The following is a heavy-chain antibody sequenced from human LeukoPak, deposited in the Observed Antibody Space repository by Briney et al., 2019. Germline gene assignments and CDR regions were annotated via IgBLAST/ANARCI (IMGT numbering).Heavy chain of an antibody. D-gene: IGHD3-10*01. J-gene: IGHJ5*02. CDR2: IYYSGSS. CDR3: ARGGDYYGSGTYYAFDP. V-gene: IGHV4-59*01. CDR1: GGSISYYY. Sequence: PSETLSLTCTVSGGSISYYYWSWIRQPPGKGLEWIGYIYYSGSSNYNPSLKSRVSISVDTSKNQFSLRLSSVAAADTAVYYCARGGDYYGSGTYYAFDPWGQGTLVTVSS.